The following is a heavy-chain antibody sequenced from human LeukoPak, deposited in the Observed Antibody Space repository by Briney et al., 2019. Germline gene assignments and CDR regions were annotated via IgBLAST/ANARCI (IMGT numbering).Heavy chain of an antibody. CDR2: LTAYNGNI. CDR1: GYTFTGYY. J-gene: IGHJ3*02. D-gene: IGHD6-13*01. CDR3: ARDLERYSSSSGGFDI. V-gene: IGHV1-18*04. Sequence: GASVKVSCKASGYTFTGYYMHWVRQAPGQGLEWMGWLTAYNGNINYAQKLQGRVTMTKDTSTSTAYMELRSLRSDDTAVYYCARDLERYSSSSGGFDIWGQGTMVTVSS.